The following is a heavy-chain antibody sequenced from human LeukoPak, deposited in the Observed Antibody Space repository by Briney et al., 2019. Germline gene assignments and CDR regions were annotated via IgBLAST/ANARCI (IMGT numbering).Heavy chain of an antibody. J-gene: IGHJ4*02. Sequence: SETLSLTCTVSGGSISSHYWSWIRQPPGKGLEWIGSIYHSGSTYYNPSLKSRVTISVDTSKNQFSLKLSSVTAADTAVYYCATLGGTIFGVASPFDYWGQGTLVTVSS. CDR2: IYHSGST. V-gene: IGHV4-59*04. D-gene: IGHD3-3*01. CDR3: ATLGGTIFGVASPFDY. CDR1: GGSISSHY.